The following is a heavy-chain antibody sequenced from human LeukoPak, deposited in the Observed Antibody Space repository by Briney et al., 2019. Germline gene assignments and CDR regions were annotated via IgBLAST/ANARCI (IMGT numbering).Heavy chain of an antibody. V-gene: IGHV3-21*01. CDR2: ISSSSSYI. D-gene: IGHD5-18*01. CDR3: ARDPNRGYSYLDY. Sequence: PGGSLRLSCAASGFTFSSYSMNWVRQAPGKGLEWVSSISSSSSYIYYADSVKGRFTISRDNAKNSLYLQMNSLRADETAVYYCARDPNRGYSYLDYWGQGTLVTVSS. J-gene: IGHJ4*02. CDR1: GFTFSSYS.